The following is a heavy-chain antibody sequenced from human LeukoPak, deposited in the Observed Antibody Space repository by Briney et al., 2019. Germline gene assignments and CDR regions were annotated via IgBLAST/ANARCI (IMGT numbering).Heavy chain of an antibody. J-gene: IGHJ4*02. D-gene: IGHD3-3*02. V-gene: IGHV1-2*02. CDR1: GYTFSDFY. CDR2: ITPKSGDT. CDR3: ARVRLADERAWAY. Sequence: ASVKVSCKASGYTFSDFYIHWVRHAPGQGLEYVGWITPKSGDTYSPQRFQGRVTMTRDASISTAYMELSSLRSDDTAVYFCARVRLADERAWAYWGEGTLVTVSS.